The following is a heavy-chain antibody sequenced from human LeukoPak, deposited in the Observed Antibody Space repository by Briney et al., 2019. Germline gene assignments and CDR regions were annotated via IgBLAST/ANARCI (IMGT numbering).Heavy chain of an antibody. CDR2: IYYSGST. CDR1: GGSISSYY. CDR3: ARTTEGGYTYGYFYYYYMDV. V-gene: IGHV4-59*01. Sequence: SGTLSLTCTVSGGSISSYYWSWIRQPPGKGLEWIGYIYYSGSTNYKSSLKSRVTISVDTSKNQFSLKLRSVTAADTAVYYCARTTEGGYTYGYFYYYYMDVWGKGTTVTISS. J-gene: IGHJ6*03. D-gene: IGHD5-18*01.